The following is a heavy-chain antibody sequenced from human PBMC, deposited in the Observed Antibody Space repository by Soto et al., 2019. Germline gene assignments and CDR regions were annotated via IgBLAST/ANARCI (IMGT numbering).Heavy chain of an antibody. CDR2: IIPIFGTT. CDR1: GGTFNTYT. D-gene: IGHD1-26*01. Sequence: QVQLVQSGTDVKKPGSSVTVSCKASGGTFNTYTFSWVRQAPGQGLEWMGSIIPIFGTTHYAQSFQGRLSRTDDQSSNTTYMELRSLTSHDTALYYCGRIPRYSFPTSDPLDNWGQGTLVTVSP. V-gene: IGHV1-69*01. J-gene: IGHJ1*01. CDR3: GRIPRYSFPTSDPLDN.